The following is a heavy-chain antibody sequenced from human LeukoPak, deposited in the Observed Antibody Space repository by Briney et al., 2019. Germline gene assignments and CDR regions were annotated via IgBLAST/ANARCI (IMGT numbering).Heavy chain of an antibody. Sequence: GGSLRLSCAASGFTFSSYGMSWVRQAPGKGLEWVSAISGSGGSTYYADSVKGRFTISRDNAKNTLYLQMNSLRAEDTAVYYCARGGGYSYGSFNYWGQGTLVTVSS. CDR2: ISGSGGST. J-gene: IGHJ4*02. CDR1: GFTFSSYG. D-gene: IGHD5-18*01. CDR3: ARGGGYSYGSFNY. V-gene: IGHV3-23*01.